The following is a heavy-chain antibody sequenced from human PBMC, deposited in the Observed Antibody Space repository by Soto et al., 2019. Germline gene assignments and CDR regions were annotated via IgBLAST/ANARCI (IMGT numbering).Heavy chain of an antibody. Sequence: SVKVSCKASGGTFSSYATSWVRQAPGQGLEWMGGIIPIFGTANYAQKFQGRVTITADKSTSTAYMELSSLRSEDTAVYYCAIRLDTAMETHYYYGMDVWGQGTTVTVSS. V-gene: IGHV1-69*06. D-gene: IGHD5-18*01. CDR2: IIPIFGTA. CDR3: AIRLDTAMETHYYYGMDV. J-gene: IGHJ6*02. CDR1: GGTFSSYA.